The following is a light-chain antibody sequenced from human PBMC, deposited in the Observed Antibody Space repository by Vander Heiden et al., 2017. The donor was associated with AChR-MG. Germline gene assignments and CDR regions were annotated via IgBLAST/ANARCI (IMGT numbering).Light chain of an antibody. J-gene: IGLJ1*01. CDR3: AAWDDSLNGLYV. V-gene: IGLV1-44*01. Sequence: QSVLPQPPSASGTPGQRVTISCSGSSPNIGSNTVNWYQHLPGTAPKLLIYNNNQRPSGVPDRFSGSKSGTSASLAISGLQSEDEADYYCAAWDDSLNGLYVFGSGTKVTV. CDR1: SPNIGSNT. CDR2: NNN.